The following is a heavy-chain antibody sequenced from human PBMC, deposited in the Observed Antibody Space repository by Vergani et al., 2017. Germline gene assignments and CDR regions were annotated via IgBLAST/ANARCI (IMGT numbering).Heavy chain of an antibody. V-gene: IGHV4-39*07. CDR2: IYYSGST. CDR1: GGSISSSSYY. CDR3: ARIGIVVVVAATRGGWFDP. J-gene: IGHJ5*02. Sequence: QLQLQESGPGLVKPSETLSLTCTVSGGSISSSSYYWGWIRQPPGKGLEWIGSIYYSGSTSYNPSPKSRVTISVDTSKNQFSLKLSSVTAADTAVYYCARIGIVVVVAATRGGWFDPWGQGTLVTVSS. D-gene: IGHD2-15*01.